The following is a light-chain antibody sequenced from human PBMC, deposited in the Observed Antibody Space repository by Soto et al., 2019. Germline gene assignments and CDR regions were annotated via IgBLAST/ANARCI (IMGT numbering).Light chain of an antibody. CDR1: QGVSRK. CDR3: QHYHTWPIT. J-gene: IGKJ4*01. V-gene: IGKV3-15*01. CDR2: GAS. Sequence: DIGMTQSPATLSVAPGERVTFSCRASQGVSRKLAWYQHKPGQAPRLLISGASTGATGIPARFSGSGSGTEFTLTISSLQSEDCAIYYCQHYHTWPITFGGGTKVEIK.